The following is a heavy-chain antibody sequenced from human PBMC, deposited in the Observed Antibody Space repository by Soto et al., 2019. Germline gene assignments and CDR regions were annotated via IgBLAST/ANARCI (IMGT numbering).Heavy chain of an antibody. D-gene: IGHD3-22*01. CDR1: GGTFSSYA. Sequence: ASVKVSCKASGGTFSSYAISWVRQAPGQGLEWMGGIIPIFGTANYAQKFQGRVTITADESTSTAYMELSSLRSEDTAVYYCARGGDIQSSGYLDAFDIWGQGTMVTVS. CDR3: ARGGDIQSSGYLDAFDI. CDR2: IIPIFGTA. J-gene: IGHJ3*02. V-gene: IGHV1-69*13.